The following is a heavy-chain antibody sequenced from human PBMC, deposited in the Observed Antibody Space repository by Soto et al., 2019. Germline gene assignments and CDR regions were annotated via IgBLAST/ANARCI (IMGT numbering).Heavy chain of an antibody. CDR3: AKSTYYDFWSGYYPNRNWFDP. CDR1: GFTFSSYA. D-gene: IGHD3-3*01. Sequence: HPGGSLSLSCAASGFTFSSYAMSWVRQAPGKGLEWVSAISGSGGSTYYADSVKGRFTISRDNSKNTLYLQMNSLRAEDTAVYYCAKSTYYDFWSGYYPNRNWFDPWGQGTLVTVSS. CDR2: ISGSGGST. V-gene: IGHV3-23*01. J-gene: IGHJ5*02.